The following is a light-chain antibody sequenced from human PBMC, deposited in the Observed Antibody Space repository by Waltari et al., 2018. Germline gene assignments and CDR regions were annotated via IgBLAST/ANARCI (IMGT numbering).Light chain of an antibody. J-gene: IGLJ2*01. CDR1: TSNIGAGHD. V-gene: IGLV1-40*01. CDR3: QSFDNMLSGGVV. Sequence: QSVLTQPPSVSGTPGQRDTISCSGSTSNIGAGHDVHWYQHLPGTAPKLLIYGNNNRPSGVPDRFSGSKSGTSASLAITGLQADDEADYFCQSFDNMLSGGVVFGGGTKLAVL. CDR2: GNN.